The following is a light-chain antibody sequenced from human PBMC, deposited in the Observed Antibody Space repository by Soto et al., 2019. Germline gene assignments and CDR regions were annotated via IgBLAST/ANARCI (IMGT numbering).Light chain of an antibody. J-gene: IGKJ5*01. CDR3: QQYNNWPPLT. CDR2: GAS. Sequence: EIVMTQSPATLSVSPGERATLSCRASQSVIGNLAWYQQKPGQAPRLLIYGASTRATGIPARFSGSGSGTEFTLTISSLQSEDFAVYYCQQYNNWPPLTFGQGTRLEIK. CDR1: QSVIGN. V-gene: IGKV3-15*01.